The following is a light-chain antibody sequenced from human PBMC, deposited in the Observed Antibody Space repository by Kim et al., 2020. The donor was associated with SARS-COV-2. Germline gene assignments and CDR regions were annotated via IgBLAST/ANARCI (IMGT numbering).Light chain of an antibody. V-gene: IGLV7-46*01. CDR1: TGPVTSNHY. J-gene: IGLJ3*02. Sequence: PGGTVTLTCGSSTGPVTSNHYPYWFHQRPGQAPRTLISDTSNKHSWTPARFSGSLLGDKAALTLSGAQPEDEAEYYCLLSYSGAWVFGGGTKLTVL. CDR3: LLSYSGAWV. CDR2: DTS.